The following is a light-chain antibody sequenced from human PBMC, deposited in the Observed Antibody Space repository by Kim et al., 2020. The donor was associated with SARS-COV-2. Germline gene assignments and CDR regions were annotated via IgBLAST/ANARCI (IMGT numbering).Light chain of an antibody. Sequence: GQSITISCTGTSSDVGGYNYVSWYQQHPGKAPKLMIYDVNKRPSGVSNRFSGSKSDNTASLTISGLQAEDEADYYCSSYTASSTLVFGTGTKVTVL. V-gene: IGLV2-14*04. CDR2: DVN. CDR1: SSDVGGYNY. CDR3: SSYTASSTLV. J-gene: IGLJ1*01.